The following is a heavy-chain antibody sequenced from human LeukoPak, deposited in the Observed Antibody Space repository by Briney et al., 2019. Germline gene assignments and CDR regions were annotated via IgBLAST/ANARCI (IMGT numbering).Heavy chain of an antibody. D-gene: IGHD3-3*01. CDR3: ARRSGFSPNWFDP. CDR2: IYYTGST. V-gene: IGHV4-30-4*01. CDR1: GGSISSGDYY. J-gene: IGHJ5*02. Sequence: PSQTLSLTCTVSGGSISSGDYYWTWIRQPPGKGLEWIGYIYYTGSTLYNPSLKSRVTISLDTPKNQFSLKLTSVTAADTAVYYCARRSGFSPNWFDPWGQGTLVTVSS.